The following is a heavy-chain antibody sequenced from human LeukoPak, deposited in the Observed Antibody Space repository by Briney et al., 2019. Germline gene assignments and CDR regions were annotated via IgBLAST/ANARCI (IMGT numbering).Heavy chain of an antibody. D-gene: IGHD3-3*01. Sequence: SGGSLRLSCAASGLAFSSYAVSWVRQAPGKGLEWVSTISVASNTFYADSVKGRFTISRDNSGNTVYLQMTSLRADDTAVYYCADYGVSGVRNNFYWGQGTLVTVSS. CDR1: GLAFSSYA. CDR3: ADYGVSGVRNNFY. V-gene: IGHV3-23*01. CDR2: ISVASNT. J-gene: IGHJ4*02.